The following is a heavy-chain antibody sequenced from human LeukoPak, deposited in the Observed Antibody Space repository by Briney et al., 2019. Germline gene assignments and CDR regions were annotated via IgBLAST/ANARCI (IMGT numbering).Heavy chain of an antibody. CDR3: AKDKAIGRPGGPLWFDP. J-gene: IGHJ5*02. D-gene: IGHD2/OR15-2a*01. Sequence: PGRSLRLSCAASGFTFSNYDMHWVRQAPGKGLGWVAVIWFDGSNKFYADSVKGRFTISRDNSKNTLYLQMNTMRAEATVVYYCAKDKAIGRPGGPLWFDPWGQGTLVTVSS. CDR1: GFTFSNYD. CDR2: IWFDGSNK. V-gene: IGHV3-33*06.